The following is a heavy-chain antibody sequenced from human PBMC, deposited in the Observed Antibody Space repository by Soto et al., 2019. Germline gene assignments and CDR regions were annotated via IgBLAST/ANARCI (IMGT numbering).Heavy chain of an antibody. CDR2: IIPISGTA. Sequence: QVQLVQSGAEVKKPGSSVKVSCKASGGTFSSYAMSWVRQAPGQGLEWMGGIIPISGTANYARKFQGRVTLTADESTSTAYMERSSLRAEDTAVYYCARAEGYGGPDFDYWGQGTLVTVSS. V-gene: IGHV1-69*12. CDR1: GGTFSSYA. CDR3: ARAEGYGGPDFDY. D-gene: IGHD4-17*01. J-gene: IGHJ4*02.